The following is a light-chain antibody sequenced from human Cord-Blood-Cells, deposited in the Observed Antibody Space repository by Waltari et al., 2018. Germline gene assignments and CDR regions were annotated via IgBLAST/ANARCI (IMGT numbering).Light chain of an antibody. CDR1: QRISSY. Sequence: DISMTSSPPSQSASVGDRVTITCRASQRISSYLNWYQQKPGKAPKLLIYAASSLQSGVPSRFSGSGSGTDFSLTISSLQPEDFATYYCQQSYSTPPTFGQGTKVEIK. CDR2: AAS. CDR3: QQSYSTPPT. V-gene: IGKV1-39*01. J-gene: IGKJ1*01.